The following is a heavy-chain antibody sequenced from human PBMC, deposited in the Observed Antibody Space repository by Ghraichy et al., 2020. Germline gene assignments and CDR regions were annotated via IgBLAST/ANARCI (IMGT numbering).Heavy chain of an antibody. J-gene: IGHJ3*02. Sequence: SETLSLTCTVSGGSISSSSYYWGWIRQPPGKGLEWIGSIYYSGSTYYNPSLKSRVTISVDTSKNQFSLKLSSVTAADTAVYYCAKPMVRGVILDAFDIWGQGTMVTVSS. V-gene: IGHV4-39*01. CDR1: GGSISSSSYY. D-gene: IGHD3-10*01. CDR3: AKPMVRGVILDAFDI. CDR2: IYYSGST.